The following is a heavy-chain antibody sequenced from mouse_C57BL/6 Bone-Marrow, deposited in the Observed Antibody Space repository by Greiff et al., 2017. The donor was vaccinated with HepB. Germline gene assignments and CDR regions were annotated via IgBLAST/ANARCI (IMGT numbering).Heavy chain of an antibody. Sequence: EVKLVESGGGLVQPGGSMKLSCVASGFTFSNYWMNWVRQSPEKGLEWVAQIRLKSDNYATHYAESVKGRFTISRDDSKSSVYLQMNNLRAEATGSYYCTRGYPDYFDYWGQGTTLTVSS. J-gene: IGHJ2*01. CDR3: TRGYPDYFDY. D-gene: IGHD2-14*01. CDR1: GFTFSNYW. CDR2: IRLKSDNYAT. V-gene: IGHV6-3*01.